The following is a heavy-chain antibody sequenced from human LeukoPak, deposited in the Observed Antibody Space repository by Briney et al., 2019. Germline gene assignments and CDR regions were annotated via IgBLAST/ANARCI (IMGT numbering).Heavy chain of an antibody. D-gene: IGHD5-12*01. J-gene: IGHJ6*02. CDR2: ISAYNGNT. V-gene: IGHV1-18*04. Sequence: ASVKVSCKASGYTFTGYYMHWVRQAPGQGLEWMGWISAYNGNTNYAQKLQGRVTMTTDTSTSTAYMELRSLRSDDTAVYYCARAVGKWLRFGGRAGGADYYYYYGMDVWGQGTTVTVSS. CDR3: ARAVGKWLRFGGRAGGADYYYYYGMDV. CDR1: GYTFTGYY.